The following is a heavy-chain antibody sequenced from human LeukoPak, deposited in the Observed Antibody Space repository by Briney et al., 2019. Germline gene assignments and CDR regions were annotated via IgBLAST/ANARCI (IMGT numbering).Heavy chain of an antibody. Sequence: GASVKVSCKASGGTFSSYAISWVRQAPGRGLEWMGRIIPIFGTANYAQKFQGRVTITTDESTSTAYMELSSLRSEDTAVYYCARDGVVVTGNFDYWGQGTLVTVSS. V-gene: IGHV1-69*05. CDR1: GGTFSSYA. CDR2: IIPIFGTA. CDR3: ARDGVVVTGNFDY. J-gene: IGHJ4*02. D-gene: IGHD2-15*01.